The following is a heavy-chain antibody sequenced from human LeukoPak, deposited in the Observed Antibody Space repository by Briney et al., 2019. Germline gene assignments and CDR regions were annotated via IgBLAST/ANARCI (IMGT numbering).Heavy chain of an antibody. Sequence: GGSLRLSCAASGSIVSSNYMSWVRQAPGKGLEWVSVIYSSGRTYYADSVKGRFTISRDDSKNTLFLQMNSLRADDTAVYYCARDPSGTYWDHWGQGTLVTVSS. V-gene: IGHV3-53*01. CDR2: IYSSGRT. J-gene: IGHJ4*02. CDR3: ARDPSGTYWDH. D-gene: IGHD1-26*01. CDR1: GSIVSSNY.